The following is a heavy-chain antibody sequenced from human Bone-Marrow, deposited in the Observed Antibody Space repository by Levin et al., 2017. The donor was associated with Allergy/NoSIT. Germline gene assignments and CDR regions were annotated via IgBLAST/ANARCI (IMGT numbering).Heavy chain of an antibody. Sequence: GESLKISCAASGFTFSSYAMHWVRQAPGKGLEWVAVISYDGSNKYYADSVKGRFTISRDNSKNTLYLQMNSLRAEDTAVYYCARVGYSGYDSPHYFDYWGQGTLVTVSS. D-gene: IGHD5-12*01. J-gene: IGHJ4*02. CDR1: GFTFSSYA. CDR2: ISYDGSNK. V-gene: IGHV3-30-3*01. CDR3: ARVGYSGYDSPHYFDY.